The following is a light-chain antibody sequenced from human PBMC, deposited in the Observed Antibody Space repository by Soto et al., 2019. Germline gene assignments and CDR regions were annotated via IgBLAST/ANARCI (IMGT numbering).Light chain of an antibody. V-gene: IGKV1-33*01. Sequence: DIQMTQSPSSLSASVGDRVTITCQASQDIDNNLNWYQQRSGKAPKVLIYDAFNLKGGIPSRFTGSGSWTAFTFTISSLKPEDIATYYCQQYDDFPYTFGQGTKLEI. CDR2: DAF. CDR1: QDIDNN. J-gene: IGKJ2*01. CDR3: QQYDDFPYT.